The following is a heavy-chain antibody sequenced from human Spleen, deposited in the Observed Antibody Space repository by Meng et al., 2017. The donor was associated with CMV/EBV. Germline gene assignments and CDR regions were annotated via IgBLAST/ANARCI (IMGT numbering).Heavy chain of an antibody. Sequence: SYKAAEYPFTYDYIDRVRQAPEQGLEWMGWINPTTGDTNCAQKFQGRVSMTRDTSITTAYMELRSLTSDDTAVYYCARDGGNLDWFDPWGQGTLVTVSS. D-gene: IGHD4-23*01. J-gene: IGHJ5*02. CDR1: EYPFTYDY. CDR3: ARDGGNLDWFDP. CDR2: INPTTGDT. V-gene: IGHV1-2*02.